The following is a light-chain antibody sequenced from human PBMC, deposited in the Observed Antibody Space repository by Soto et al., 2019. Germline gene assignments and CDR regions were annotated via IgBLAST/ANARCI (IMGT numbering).Light chain of an antibody. CDR2: DAS. Sequence: EIVLTQSPATLSLSPGERATLSCRAGQSVNSDLAWYQQKPGQAPRLLIYDASKRATGIPTRFSGSGSGTEFTLTISGLEPEDFAVYYCQQRSNWPPTFGQGTKVEIK. CDR1: QSVNSD. V-gene: IGKV3-11*01. J-gene: IGKJ1*01. CDR3: QQRSNWPPT.